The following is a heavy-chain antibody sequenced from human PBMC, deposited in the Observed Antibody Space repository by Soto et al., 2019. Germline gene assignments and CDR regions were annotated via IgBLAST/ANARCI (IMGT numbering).Heavy chain of an antibody. D-gene: IGHD3-3*01. CDR2: INAGNGDT. Sequence: ASLKVSCKASGYSFTSYAIHWVRQAPGQRLEWMGWINAGNGDTKIPQKFQGRVTITRDTSASTAYMEVSSLRSEDTAVYYCARDQGITTFGVYSMYYYGMDVWGPGTTVTVSS. V-gene: IGHV1-3*01. J-gene: IGHJ6*02. CDR3: ARDQGITTFGVYSMYYYGMDV. CDR1: GYSFTSYA.